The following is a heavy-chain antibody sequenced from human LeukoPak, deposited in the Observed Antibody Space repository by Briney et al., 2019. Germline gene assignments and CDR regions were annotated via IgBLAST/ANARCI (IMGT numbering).Heavy chain of an antibody. CDR2: IDHSGST. CDR1: GGSFSAYF. J-gene: IGHJ4*02. D-gene: IGHD4-11*01. CDR3: ARGQGTVTTH. Sequence: SETLSLTCAVYGGSFSAYFWTWIRHPPGKGLEWIGEIDHSGSTTYNPSLKSRVTISVDTSKTQFSLNLSSVTAADTAVYYCARGQGTVTTHWGQGTLVTVSS. V-gene: IGHV4-34*01.